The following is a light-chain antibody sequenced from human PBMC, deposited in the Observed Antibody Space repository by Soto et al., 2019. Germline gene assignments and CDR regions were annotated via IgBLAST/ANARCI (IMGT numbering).Light chain of an antibody. V-gene: IGKV3-20*01. CDR2: GAS. CDR1: QSVTNNY. CDR3: QQYVAPPPYT. Sequence: ENVLTPSPGTLSLSPGERATLSCRASQSVTNNYLAWYQQKPGQAPRLLIYGASSRATGIPDRFSGSGSATDFTLTISRVEPEDFAMYYCQQYVAPPPYTFGQGTRLEIK. J-gene: IGKJ2*01.